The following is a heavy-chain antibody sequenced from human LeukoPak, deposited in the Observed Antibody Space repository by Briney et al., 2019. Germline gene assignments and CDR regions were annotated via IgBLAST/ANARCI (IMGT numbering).Heavy chain of an antibody. J-gene: IGHJ6*03. Sequence: GGSLRLSCAASGFTFSSYSMNWVRQAPGKGLEWVSYISSSSSTIYYADSVKGRFTISRDNAKNSLYLQMNSLRAEDTAVYYCARVGPRTTIAARPGANYYYYMDVWGKGTTVTVSS. CDR3: ARVGPRTTIAARPGANYYYYMDV. D-gene: IGHD6-6*01. CDR2: ISSSSSTI. V-gene: IGHV3-48*01. CDR1: GFTFSSYS.